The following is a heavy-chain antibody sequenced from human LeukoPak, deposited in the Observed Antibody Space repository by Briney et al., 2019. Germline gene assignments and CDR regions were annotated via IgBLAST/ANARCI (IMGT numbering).Heavy chain of an antibody. Sequence: PGRSLRLSCAASGFIFSSYGMRWVRQAPGKGLEWVAFIRYDGSDKYSADSVKGRFTISRDNSKSTLYLQMNSLRAEDTAMYYCAKSASVWNDAQLFDYWGQGTLVTVST. J-gene: IGHJ4*02. CDR2: IRYDGSDK. D-gene: IGHD1-1*01. CDR1: GFIFSSYG. V-gene: IGHV3-30*02. CDR3: AKSASVWNDAQLFDY.